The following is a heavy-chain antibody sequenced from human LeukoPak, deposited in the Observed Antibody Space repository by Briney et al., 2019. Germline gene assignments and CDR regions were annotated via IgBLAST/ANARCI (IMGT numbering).Heavy chain of an antibody. CDR3: ARDAFVGTTELYYFDY. J-gene: IGHJ4*02. Sequence: GGSLRLSCAASGFTFSNAWMSWVRQAPGKGLEWVGRIKRKTDGGTTDYAAPVKGRFTISRDNSKNTLYLQMNSLRAEDTAVYYCARDAFVGTTELYYFDYWGQGTLVTVSS. CDR2: IKRKTDGGTT. D-gene: IGHD1-26*01. V-gene: IGHV3-15*01. CDR1: GFTFSNAW.